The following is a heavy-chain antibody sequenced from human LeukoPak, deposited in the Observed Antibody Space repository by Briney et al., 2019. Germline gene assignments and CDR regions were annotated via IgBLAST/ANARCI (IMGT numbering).Heavy chain of an antibody. CDR3: ARDARLGIDY. J-gene: IGHJ4*02. CDR2: INHSGST. CDR1: GGSFSGYY. V-gene: IGHV4-34*01. Sequence: SETLSLTCAVYGGSFSGYYWSWIRQPPGKGLEWIGEINHSGSTNYNPSLKSRVTISVDTSKNQFSLKLSSVTAADTAVYYCARDARLGIDYWGQGTLATVSS. D-gene: IGHD7-27*01.